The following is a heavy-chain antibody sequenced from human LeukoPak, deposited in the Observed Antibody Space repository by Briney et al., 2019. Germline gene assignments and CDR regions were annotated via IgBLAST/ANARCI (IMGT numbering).Heavy chain of an antibody. D-gene: IGHD3-9*01. V-gene: IGHV1-69*13. CDR3: ARGDILTGYYPPSYYYYYMDV. J-gene: IGHJ6*03. CDR1: GGTFSSYA. CDR2: IIPIFGTA. Sequence: SVKVSCKASGGTFSSYAISWVRQAPGQGLEWMGGIIPIFGTANYAQKFQGRVAITADESTSTAYMELSSLRSEDTAVYYCARGDILTGYYPPSYYYYYMDVWGKGTTVTISS.